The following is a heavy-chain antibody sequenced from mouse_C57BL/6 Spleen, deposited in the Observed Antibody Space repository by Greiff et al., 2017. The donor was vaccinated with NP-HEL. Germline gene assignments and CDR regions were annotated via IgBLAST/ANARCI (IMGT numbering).Heavy chain of an antibody. V-gene: IGHV2-5*01. CDR1: GFSLTGYG. Sequence: QVQLQQSGPGLMQPSQSLSITCTVSGFSLTGYGVHWVRQSPGNGLEWLGEIWRGGGTAYNAAFMSRLGISKDNSKSQVFLQMNSMQADDTVIYCCGITDGYYGGADWGQGTPVTVSA. D-gene: IGHD2-3*01. J-gene: IGHJ3*01. CDR2: IWRGGGT. CDR3: GITDGYYGGAD.